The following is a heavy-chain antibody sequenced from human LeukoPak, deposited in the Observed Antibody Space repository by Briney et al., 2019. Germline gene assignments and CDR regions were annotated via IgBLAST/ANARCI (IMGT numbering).Heavy chain of an antibody. D-gene: IGHD7-27*01. J-gene: IGHJ2*01. CDR1: GYTFTSYG. CDR2: ISVYNGNT. Sequence: ASVKVSCKASGYTFTSYGIRWVRQAPGQGLEWMGWISVYNGNTNYAQNLQGRVTMTTDTSTSTAYMELRSLRSDDAAVYYCARAEGWGPDWYFDLWGRGTLVTVSS. CDR3: ARAEGWGPDWYFDL. V-gene: IGHV1-18*01.